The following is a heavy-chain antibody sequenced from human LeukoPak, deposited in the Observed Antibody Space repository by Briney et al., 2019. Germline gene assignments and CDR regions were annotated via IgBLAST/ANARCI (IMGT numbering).Heavy chain of an antibody. CDR3: ARVTYDILTGYTRNLFDY. J-gene: IGHJ4*02. Sequence: EASVKVSCKASGYTFTSYYMHWVRQAPGQGLEWMRIINPSGGSTSYAQKFQGRVTMTRDTSTSTVYMELSSLRSEDTAVYYCARVTYDILTGYTRNLFDYWGQGTLVTVSS. V-gene: IGHV1-46*01. D-gene: IGHD3-9*01. CDR2: INPSGGST. CDR1: GYTFTSYY.